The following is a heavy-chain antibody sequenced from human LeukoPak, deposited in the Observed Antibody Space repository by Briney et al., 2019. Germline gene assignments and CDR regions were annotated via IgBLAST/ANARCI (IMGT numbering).Heavy chain of an antibody. Sequence: RSSETLSLTRTVSGGSIGIYYWSWIRQTPEKGLEWLGYIYYSGSVNYNASLKNRVTISIDTSKNQFSLKVTSVTAADTAIYYCARTEFPDFWSGLPTAFDYWGQGILVTVSS. CDR2: IYYSGSV. J-gene: IGHJ4*02. V-gene: IGHV4-59*08. CDR1: GGSIGIYY. D-gene: IGHD3-3*01. CDR3: ARTEFPDFWSGLPTAFDY.